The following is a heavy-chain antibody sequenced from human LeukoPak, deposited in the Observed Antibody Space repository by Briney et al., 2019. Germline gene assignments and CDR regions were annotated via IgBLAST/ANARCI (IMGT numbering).Heavy chain of an antibody. CDR3: ARGGSWYFDY. CDR2: INSDGSST. D-gene: IGHD2-15*01. Sequence: PGGSLRLSCAASGFTFIFTNYWMHWVRQAPGKGLVWVSRINSDGSSTIYADSVKGRFTISRDNAKNTLYLQMNSLRAEDTAVYYCARGGSWYFDYWGQGSLVTASS. J-gene: IGHJ4*02. V-gene: IGHV3-74*01. CDR1: GFTFIFTNYW.